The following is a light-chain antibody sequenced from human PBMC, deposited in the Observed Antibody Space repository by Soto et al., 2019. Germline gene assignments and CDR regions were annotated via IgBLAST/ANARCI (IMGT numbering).Light chain of an antibody. CDR3: QQYDASPLT. CDR1: QSVSSY. CDR2: DAS. J-gene: IGKJ3*01. V-gene: IGKV3-11*01. Sequence: EIVLTQSPATLSLSPGERATLSCRASQSVSSYLAWYQQKPGQAPRLLIYDASNRATGIPARFSGSGSGTDFALTISRLEPEDFALYYCQQYDASPLTFGPGTKVDIK.